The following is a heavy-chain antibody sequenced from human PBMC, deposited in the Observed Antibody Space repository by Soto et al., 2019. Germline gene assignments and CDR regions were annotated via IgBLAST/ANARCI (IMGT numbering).Heavy chain of an antibody. Sequence: LSLTCAASGFTFSSYWMSWVRQAPGKGLEWVANIKQDGSEKYYVDSVKGRFTISRDNAKNSLYLQMNSLRAEDTAVYYCARELEYGPPFDYWGQGTLVTVSS. CDR1: GFTFSSYW. CDR3: ARELEYGPPFDY. CDR2: IKQDGSEK. D-gene: IGHD1-1*01. J-gene: IGHJ4*02. V-gene: IGHV3-7*03.